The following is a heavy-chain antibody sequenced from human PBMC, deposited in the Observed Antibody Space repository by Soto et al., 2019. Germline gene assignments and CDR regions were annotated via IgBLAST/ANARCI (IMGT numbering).Heavy chain of an antibody. Sequence: GGSLRLSCAASGFNLSTYWMNWVRQAPGKGLEWVANIKEDGSEKKYGESVKGRFTISRDNAENSLYLQMISLRVEDTAIYYCVRAMSGSSGRYDYWGHGTLVTVSS. V-gene: IGHV3-7*05. CDR2: IKEDGSEK. J-gene: IGHJ4*01. CDR3: VRAMSGSSGRYDY. D-gene: IGHD6-19*01. CDR1: GFNLSTYW.